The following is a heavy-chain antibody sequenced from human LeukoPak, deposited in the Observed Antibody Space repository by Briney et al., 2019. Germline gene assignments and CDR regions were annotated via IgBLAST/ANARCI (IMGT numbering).Heavy chain of an antibody. CDR3: AKDLADIVVVVAATVDAFDI. CDR2: ISGSGGST. Sequence: PGGSLRLSCAASGFTFSSYAMSWVRQAPGKGLEWVSAISGSGGSTYYADSVKGRFTISRDNSKNTLYLQMNSLRAEDTAVYYCAKDLADIVVVVAATVDAFDIWGQGTMVTVSS. J-gene: IGHJ3*02. CDR1: GFTFSSYA. V-gene: IGHV3-23*01. D-gene: IGHD2-15*01.